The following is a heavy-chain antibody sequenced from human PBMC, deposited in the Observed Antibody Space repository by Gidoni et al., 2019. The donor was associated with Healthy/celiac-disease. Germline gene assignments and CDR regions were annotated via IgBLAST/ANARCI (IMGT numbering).Heavy chain of an antibody. Sequence: QVQLVESGGGVFQPGWSVRLSWAASGFTFSSYGMHWVRQAPGKGLEWVAVISYDGSNKYYADSVKVRFTISRDNSKNTLYLQMNSLRAEDTAVYYCAIALKVDYWGQGTLVTVSS. V-gene: IGHV3-30*03. CDR1: GFTFSSYG. J-gene: IGHJ4*02. CDR2: ISYDGSNK. CDR3: AIALKVDY.